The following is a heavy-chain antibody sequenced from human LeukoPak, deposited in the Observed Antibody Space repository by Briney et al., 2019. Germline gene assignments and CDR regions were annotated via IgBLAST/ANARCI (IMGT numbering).Heavy chain of an antibody. CDR1: GYTFTNYD. CDR2: MSPNSGNT. J-gene: IGHJ6*03. V-gene: IGHV1-8*01. Sequence: ASVKVSCKASGYTFTNYDINWVRQATGQGLEWMGWMSPNSGNTGYAQKFQGRVTMTTDTSTSTAYMELRSLRSDDTAVYYCARGNYYGSGSYFDYYYYYYMDVWGKGTTVTISS. CDR3: ARGNYYGSGSYFDYYYYYYMDV. D-gene: IGHD3-10*01.